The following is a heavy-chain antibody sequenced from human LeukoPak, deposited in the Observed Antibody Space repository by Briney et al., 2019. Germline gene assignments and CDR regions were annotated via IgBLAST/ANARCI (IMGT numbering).Heavy chain of an antibody. Sequence: GRSLRVSCAASGFTFSGYAMHWVRQAPGKGLEWVAVISYDGSNKYYTDSVKGRFTISRDNAKNSLYLQMNSLRAEDTAVYYCARMVRETDYWGQGTLVIVSS. J-gene: IGHJ4*02. D-gene: IGHD3-10*01. CDR3: ARMVRETDY. CDR2: ISYDGSNK. V-gene: IGHV3-30-3*01. CDR1: GFTFSGYA.